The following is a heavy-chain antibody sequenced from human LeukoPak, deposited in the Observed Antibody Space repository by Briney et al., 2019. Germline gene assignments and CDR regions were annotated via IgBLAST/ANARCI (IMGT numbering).Heavy chain of an antibody. D-gene: IGHD3-3*01. Sequence: GGSLRLSCAASGLTFSSYAMHWVRQAPGKGLEWVAVISYDGSNKYYADSVKGRFTISRDNSKNTLYLQMNSLRAEDTAVYYCARPYDFWSEAGNWFDPWGQGTLVTVSS. CDR3: ARPYDFWSEAGNWFDP. CDR2: ISYDGSNK. J-gene: IGHJ5*02. CDR1: GLTFSSYA. V-gene: IGHV3-30-3*01.